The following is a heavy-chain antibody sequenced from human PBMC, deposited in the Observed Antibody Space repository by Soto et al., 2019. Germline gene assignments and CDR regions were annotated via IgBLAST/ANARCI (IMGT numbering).Heavy chain of an antibody. V-gene: IGHV3-21*01. Sequence: EVQLVESGGGLVKPGGSLRLSCAASGFTFSSYSMNWVRQAPGKGLEWVSSISSSSSYIYYADSVKGRFTISRDNAKNSLYLQMNSLRAEDTAVYYCARDPFSSSWCDYWGQGTLVTVSS. D-gene: IGHD6-13*01. CDR3: ARDPFSSSWCDY. CDR2: ISSSSSYI. J-gene: IGHJ4*02. CDR1: GFTFSSYS.